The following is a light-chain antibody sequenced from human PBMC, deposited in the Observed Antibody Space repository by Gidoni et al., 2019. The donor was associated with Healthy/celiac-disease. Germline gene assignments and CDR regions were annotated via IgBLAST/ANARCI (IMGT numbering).Light chain of an antibody. CDR1: QGISSY. J-gene: IGKJ4*02. CDR2: AAS. V-gene: IGKV1-8*01. CDR3: QQYYSYPPT. Sequence: IPMAQCPSSFSASTGDRVTITCRASQGISSYLAWYQQKPGKAPKVLIYAASTLQSGVPSKFSGSGTGTDFTLTISCLQSEDFATYYCQQYYSYPPTFXRXTKVEIK.